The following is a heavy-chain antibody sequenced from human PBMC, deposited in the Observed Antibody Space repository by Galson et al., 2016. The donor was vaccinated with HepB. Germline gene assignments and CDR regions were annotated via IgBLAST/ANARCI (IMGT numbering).Heavy chain of an antibody. J-gene: IGHJ3*02. V-gene: IGHV3-53*01. Sequence: SLRLSCAAPGFTVDTYHMGWVRQAPGKGLEWVSVIFSGGGTSDADSVRGRFSISRDHSKNTLYLQMNSLRVEDTALYYCGTSSRAWAADAFDIWGQGTMVTVSS. CDR3: GTSSRAWAADAFDI. D-gene: IGHD6-13*01. CDR1: GFTVDTYH. CDR2: IFSGGGT.